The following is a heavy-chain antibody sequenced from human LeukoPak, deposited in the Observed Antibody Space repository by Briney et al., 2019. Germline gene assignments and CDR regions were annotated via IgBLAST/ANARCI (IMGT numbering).Heavy chain of an antibody. J-gene: IGHJ6*02. CDR3: ATGAFILTGSYYYGMDV. CDR1: GYTLTELS. V-gene: IGHV1-24*01. CDR2: FDPEDGET. D-gene: IGHD3-9*01. Sequence: ASAKVPCKVSGYTLTELSMHWVRQAPGKGLEWMGGFDPEDGETIYAQKFQGRVTMTEDTSTDTAYMELSSLRSEDTAVYYCATGAFILTGSYYYGMDVWGQGTTVTVSS.